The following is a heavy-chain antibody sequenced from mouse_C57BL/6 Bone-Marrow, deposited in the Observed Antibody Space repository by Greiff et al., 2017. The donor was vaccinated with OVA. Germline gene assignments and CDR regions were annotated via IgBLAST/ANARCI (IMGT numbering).Heavy chain of an antibody. CDR2: IYPRDGST. D-gene: IGHD1-1*01. CDR1: GYTFTSYD. J-gene: IGHJ3*01. V-gene: IGHV1-85*01. CDR3: ARRDYGSSQRFAY. Sequence: VKLLESGPELVKPGASVKLSCKASGYTFTSYDINWVKQRPGQGLEWIGWIYPRDGSTKYNEKFKGKATLTVDTSSSTAYMELHSLTSEDSAVYFCARRDYGSSQRFAYWGQGTLVTVSA.